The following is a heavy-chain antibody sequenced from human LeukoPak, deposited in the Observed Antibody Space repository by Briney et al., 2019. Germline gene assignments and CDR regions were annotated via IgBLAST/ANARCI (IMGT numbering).Heavy chain of an antibody. J-gene: IGHJ5*02. CDR2: IRSSGSDT. CDR1: GFTFSDYQ. D-gene: IGHD6-13*01. Sequence: GGSLRLSCAASGFTFSDYQMSWIRQAPGKGLEWVSYIRSSGSDTYYADSVKGRFTISRDNTKNALYLQMNSLRADDTAVYYCARVAAAVPDQWGQGTLVTVSS. V-gene: IGHV3-11*01. CDR3: ARVAAAVPDQ.